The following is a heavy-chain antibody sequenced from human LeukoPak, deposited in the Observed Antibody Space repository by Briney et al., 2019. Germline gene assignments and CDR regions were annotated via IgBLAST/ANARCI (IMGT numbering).Heavy chain of an antibody. Sequence: SETLSLTCVASGGSLHRSFWTWVRQPPGKGLEWIGRIYSSGTTDYSPSLKSRLTISIDTSKNQFSLRLASVTAADTAVYYCGRRPAVGGPIDNWGQGIPVAVSS. D-gene: IGHD1-26*01. J-gene: IGHJ4*02. CDR3: GRRPAVGGPIDN. V-gene: IGHV4-59*01. CDR1: GGSLHRSF. CDR2: IYSSGTT.